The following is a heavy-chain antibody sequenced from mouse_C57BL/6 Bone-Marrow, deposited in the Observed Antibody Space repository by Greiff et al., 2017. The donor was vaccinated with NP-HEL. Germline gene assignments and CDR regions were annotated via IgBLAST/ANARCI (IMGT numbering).Heavy chain of an antibody. CDR1: GFTFSDAW. J-gene: IGHJ4*01. D-gene: IGHD2-4*01. Sequence: EVKVVESGGGLVQPGGSMKLSCAASGFTFSDAWMDWVRQSPERGLEWVAEIRNKANNHAKYYAESVKGRFTISRDDSKSSVYLQMNSLRAEDTGIYYCTTMITHYYAMDYWGQGTSVTVSS. V-gene: IGHV6-6*01. CDR3: TTMITHYYAMDY. CDR2: IRNKANNHAK.